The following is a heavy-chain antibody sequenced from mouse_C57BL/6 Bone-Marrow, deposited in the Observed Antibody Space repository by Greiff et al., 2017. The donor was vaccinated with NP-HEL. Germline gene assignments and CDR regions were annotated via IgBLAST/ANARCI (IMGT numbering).Heavy chain of an antibody. CDR3: ARYYYGLWYFDV. D-gene: IGHD1-1*01. CDR2: IHPNSGST. Sequence: QVQLQQPGAELVKPGASVKLSCKASGYTFTSYWMHWVKQRPGQGLEWIGMIHPNSGSTNYNEKFKSKATLTVDKASSTAYMQLSSLTSEDSAVYYCARYYYGLWYFDVWGTVTTVTVSS. CDR1: GYTFTSYW. V-gene: IGHV1-64*01. J-gene: IGHJ1*03.